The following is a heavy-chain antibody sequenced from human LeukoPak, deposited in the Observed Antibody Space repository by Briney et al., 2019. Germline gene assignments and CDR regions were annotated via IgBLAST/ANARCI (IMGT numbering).Heavy chain of an antibody. J-gene: IGHJ4*02. CDR1: GFTFSDHY. Sequence: PGGSLRLSCAASGFTFSDHYMDWVRQAPGKGLEWVARVRDRTNTYTTEYAASVRGRFTVSRDDSKNSLYLQLDSLKTEDTAVYYCVRGSEIVYPNFDYWGQGILVTVSS. D-gene: IGHD3-10*01. CDR2: VRDRTNTYTT. CDR3: VRGSEIVYPNFDY. V-gene: IGHV3-72*01.